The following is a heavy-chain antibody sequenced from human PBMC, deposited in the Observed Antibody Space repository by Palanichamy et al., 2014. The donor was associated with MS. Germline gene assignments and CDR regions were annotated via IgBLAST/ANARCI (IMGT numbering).Heavy chain of an antibody. V-gene: IGHV1-3*01. CDR2: IRAGNGNT. D-gene: IGHD4-23*01. Sequence: QVQLVQSGAEVKKPGASVKVSCKASGYTFTSYGIYWVRQAPGQRLEWMGWIRAGNGNTKYSEKFEARVTITRDTSASTAYMELNSLRSEDTAVYYCATAVVTPFDFWGQGTLVTVSS. CDR3: ATAVVTPFDF. CDR1: GYTFTSYG. J-gene: IGHJ4*02.